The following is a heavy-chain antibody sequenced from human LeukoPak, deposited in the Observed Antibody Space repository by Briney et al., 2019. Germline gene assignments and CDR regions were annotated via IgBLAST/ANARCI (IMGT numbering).Heavy chain of an antibody. Sequence: GGSLRLSCAASGFTFSSYAMHWVRQAPGKGLEWVAVISYDGGNKYYADSVRGRFTISRDNAKNTLYLQMNSLRAEDTALYYCAKDYYDSSGYLFDYWDQGTLVIVSS. J-gene: IGHJ4*02. CDR3: AKDYYDSSGYLFDY. CDR2: ISYDGGNK. D-gene: IGHD3-22*01. V-gene: IGHV3-30-3*01. CDR1: GFTFSSYA.